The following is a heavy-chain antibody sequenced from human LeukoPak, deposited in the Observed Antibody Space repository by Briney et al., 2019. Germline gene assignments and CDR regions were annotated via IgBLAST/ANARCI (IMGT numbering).Heavy chain of an antibody. CDR3: ARHHDPYYFDY. CDR1: GYIFTSYW. CDR2: IYPGDSDT. J-gene: IGHJ4*02. Sequence: GESLKISCKGSGYIFTSYWIGWVRQMPGKGLEWMGIIYPGDSDTRYSPSLQGQVTISADKSISTAYLQWSSLKASDTAMYYCARHHDPYYFDYWGQGTLVTVSS. V-gene: IGHV5-51*01.